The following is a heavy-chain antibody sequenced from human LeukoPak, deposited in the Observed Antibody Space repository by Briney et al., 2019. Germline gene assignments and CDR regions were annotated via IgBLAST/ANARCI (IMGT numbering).Heavy chain of an antibody. V-gene: IGHV3-23*01. CDR1: GFSVTTYA. D-gene: IGHD5-18*01. J-gene: IGHJ4*02. CDR2: ISDRGDST. CDR3: AKSHGYSYGFDY. Sequence: GGSLRLSCAASGFSVTTYAMGWVRQAPGKGLEWVSVISDRGDSTHYADSVKGRFTISRDNSKNTLYLQMNSLRAEDTAVYYCAKSHGYSYGFDYWGQGTLVTVSS.